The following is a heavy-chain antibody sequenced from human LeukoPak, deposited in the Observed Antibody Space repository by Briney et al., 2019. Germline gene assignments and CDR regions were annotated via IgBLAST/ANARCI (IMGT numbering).Heavy chain of an antibody. CDR3: AKSGYNRFDY. CDR1: GFTFSSYA. J-gene: IGHJ4*02. Sequence: GGSVRLSCAASGFTFSSYAMSWVRQAPGKGLEWVSAFSGSGGDTYYADSVKGRFTNSRDNSKNTLYLQMNSLRAEDTAVYYCAKSGYNRFDYWGQGTLVTVSS. CDR2: FSGSGGDT. D-gene: IGHD5-24*01. V-gene: IGHV3-23*01.